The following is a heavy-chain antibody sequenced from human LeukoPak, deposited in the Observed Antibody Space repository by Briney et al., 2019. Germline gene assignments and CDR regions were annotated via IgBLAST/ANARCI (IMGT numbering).Heavy chain of an antibody. D-gene: IGHD3-10*01. Sequence: SQTLSLTCTVSGGSISSGGYYWSWIRQPPGKGLEWIGYIYYSGSTNYNPALKSRVTISVDTSKNQFSLKLSSVTAADTAVYYCARVEGSGTIDYWGQGTLVTVSS. CDR1: GGSISSGGYY. CDR3: ARVEGSGTIDY. V-gene: IGHV4-61*08. J-gene: IGHJ4*02. CDR2: IYYSGST.